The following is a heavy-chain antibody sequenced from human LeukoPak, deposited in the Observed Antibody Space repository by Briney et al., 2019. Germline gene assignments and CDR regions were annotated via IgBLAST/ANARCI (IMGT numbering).Heavy chain of an antibody. Sequence: ASVKVSCKASGYTFTGYYMHWVRQASGQGLEWMGYMKPNSGNTGYAQKFQGRVTMTRDTSISTAYMELGSLTSEDTAVYYCATELRWKDHWGQGTLVTVSS. V-gene: IGHV1-8*02. CDR1: GYTFTGYY. D-gene: IGHD4-23*01. CDR3: ATELRWKDH. J-gene: IGHJ4*02. CDR2: MKPNSGNT.